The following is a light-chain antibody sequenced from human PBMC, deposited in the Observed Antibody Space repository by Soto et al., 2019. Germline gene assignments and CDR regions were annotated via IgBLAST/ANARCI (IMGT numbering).Light chain of an antibody. J-gene: IGLJ3*02. CDR3: ATWDASLSGWV. Sequence: QSVVSQPPSASGTPGQRVTISCSGSSSNIGRNYVYWYQQFPGTAPKLLIFKNDQRPSGVPDPFSGSKSGTSASLAISGLRSEAEADYYCATWDASLSGWVFGGGTKLTVL. CDR1: SSNIGRNY. V-gene: IGLV1-47*01. CDR2: KND.